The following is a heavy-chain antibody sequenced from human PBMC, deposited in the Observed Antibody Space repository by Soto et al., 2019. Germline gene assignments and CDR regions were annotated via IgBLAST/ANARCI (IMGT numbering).Heavy chain of an antibody. CDR1: GFTFSSYA. CDR3: AKVMGSSTLGISYYYYYGMDV. Sequence: PGGSLRLSCAASGFTFSSYAMSWVRQAPGKGLEWVSGISGSGDSTNYADSVKGRFTTSRDNSKNTLYLQMNSLRAEDTAVYYCAKVMGSSTLGISYYYYYGMDVWGQGTTVTVSS. J-gene: IGHJ6*02. V-gene: IGHV3-23*01. D-gene: IGHD6-13*01. CDR2: ISGSGDST.